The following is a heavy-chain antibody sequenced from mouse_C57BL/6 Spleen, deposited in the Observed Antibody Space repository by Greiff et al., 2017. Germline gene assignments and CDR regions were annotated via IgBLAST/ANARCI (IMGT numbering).Heavy chain of an antibody. Sequence: QVQLQQSGAELARPGASVKLSCKASGYTFTSYGISWVKQRTGQGLEWIGEIYPRSGNTYYNEKFKGKATLTADKSSSTAYMELRSLTSEDSAVYFCANLVYGSPHGDFDVWGTGTTVTVSS. CDR1: GYTFTSYG. D-gene: IGHD1-1*01. CDR2: IYPRSGNT. CDR3: ANLVYGSPHGDFDV. J-gene: IGHJ1*03. V-gene: IGHV1-81*01.